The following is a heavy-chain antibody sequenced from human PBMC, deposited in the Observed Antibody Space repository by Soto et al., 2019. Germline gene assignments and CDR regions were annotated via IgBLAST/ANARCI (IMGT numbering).Heavy chain of an antibody. D-gene: IGHD6-13*01. CDR1: GGYISSFY. Sequence: HSETLSLPCTVSGGYISSFYWSWIRQPPGKGLEWIGYIYYSGSTNYNPSLKSRVTISVDTSKNQFSLKLSSVTAADTAVYYCARRYSSAFDIWGQGTMVTVSS. CDR2: IYYSGST. J-gene: IGHJ3*02. CDR3: ARRYSSAFDI. V-gene: IGHV4-59*08.